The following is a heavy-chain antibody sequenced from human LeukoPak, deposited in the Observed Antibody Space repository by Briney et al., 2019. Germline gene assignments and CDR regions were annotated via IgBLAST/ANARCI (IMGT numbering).Heavy chain of an antibody. Sequence: PGGSLRLSCAASGFTFSNYWINWVRRAPGKGLEWVASINQDGSEKYYVDSVKGRFTISRDKAKNSLYLQMNSLRAEDTALYYCAKDMKYYYDSSGSFEYWGQGTLVTVSS. V-gene: IGHV3-7*03. D-gene: IGHD3-22*01. CDR2: INQDGSEK. J-gene: IGHJ4*02. CDR1: GFTFSNYW. CDR3: AKDMKYYYDSSGSFEY.